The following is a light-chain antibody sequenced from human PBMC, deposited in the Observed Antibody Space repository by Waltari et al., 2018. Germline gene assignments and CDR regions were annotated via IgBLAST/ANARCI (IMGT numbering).Light chain of an antibody. J-gene: IGLJ3*02. V-gene: IGLV2-14*03. CDR2: DVT. CDR3: SSLTRSNIWV. CDR1: SSDSSIYPF. Sequence: QSALPQPASVPGSPGQSVPIPSPGTSSDSSIYPFFSWYQQHPGKAPKLIIYDVTNRPSGVSIRFSGSKSDNTASLTISGLQAEDEADYYCSSLTRSNIWVFGGGTKLAVL.